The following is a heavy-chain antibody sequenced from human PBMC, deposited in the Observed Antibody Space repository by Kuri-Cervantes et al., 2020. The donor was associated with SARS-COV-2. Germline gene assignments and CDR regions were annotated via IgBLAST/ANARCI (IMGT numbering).Heavy chain of an antibody. V-gene: IGHV3-23*01. CDR3: TRNEGGLRRASDD. CDR2: ISASGLST. D-gene: IGHD1-1*01. CDR1: GFTFSTFA. Sequence: GESLKISCAASGFTFSTFAMTWVHPAPGKGLGLVSTISASGLSTYYADSLQGRFTISRDNSQNTVELHMSSLGAEDAAMYFCTRNEGGLRRASDDWGQGTMVTVSS. J-gene: IGHJ4*02.